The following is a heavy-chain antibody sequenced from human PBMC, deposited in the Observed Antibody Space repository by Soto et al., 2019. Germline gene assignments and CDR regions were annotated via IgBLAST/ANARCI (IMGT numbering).Heavy chain of an antibody. V-gene: IGHV3-30-3*01. Sequence: VGSLRLSCAASGFTFSSYPMHWVRQAPGKGLEWVAVISYDGSNKYYADSVKGRFTISRDNSKNTLYLQMNSLRAEDTAVYYCVRVPGYQLLVVDFWCKATLVTGS. J-gene: IGHJ4*02. CDR2: ISYDGSNK. CDR1: GFTFSSYP. CDR3: VRVPGYQLLVVDF. D-gene: IGHD2-2*01.